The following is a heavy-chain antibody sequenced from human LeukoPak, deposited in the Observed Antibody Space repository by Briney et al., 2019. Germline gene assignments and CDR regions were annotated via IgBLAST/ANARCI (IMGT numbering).Heavy chain of an antibody. V-gene: IGHV1-2*02. Sequence: ASVKVSCKASGYTFSDYYIHWVRQAPGQGLEWMGCVNPNSGDTNYAQKFQGSVTMTRDTSISTVYMELSSLRSEDTAVYYCARGKKVQQWRILQNSPTPEYYFDYWGQGTLVTVSS. CDR1: GYTFSDYY. J-gene: IGHJ4*02. CDR2: VNPNSGDT. D-gene: IGHD6-19*01. CDR3: ARGKKVQQWRILQNSPTPEYYFDY.